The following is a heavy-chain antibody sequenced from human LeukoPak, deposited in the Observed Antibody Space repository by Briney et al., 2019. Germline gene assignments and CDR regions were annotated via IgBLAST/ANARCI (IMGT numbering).Heavy chain of an antibody. D-gene: IGHD3-16*01. J-gene: IGHJ4*02. CDR2: INPNSGGT. Sequence: ASVKVSCKASGYTFTGYYMHWVRQAPGQGLEWMGWINPNSGGTNYAQKFQGRVTMTEDTSTDTAYMELSSLRSEDTAVYYCATVDGLGQYYFDYWGQGTLVTVSS. V-gene: IGHV1-2*02. CDR1: GYTFTGYY. CDR3: ATVDGLGQYYFDY.